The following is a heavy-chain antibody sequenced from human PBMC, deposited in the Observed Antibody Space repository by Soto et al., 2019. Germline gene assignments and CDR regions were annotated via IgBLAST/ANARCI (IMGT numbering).Heavy chain of an antibody. CDR2: INHSGST. CDR3: ARAGFWSAYYYYGMDV. D-gene: IGHD3-3*01. J-gene: IGHJ6*02. CDR1: GGSFSGYY. Sequence: PSETLSLTCAVYGGSFSGYYWSWIRQPPGKGLEWIGEINHSGSTNYNPSLKSRVTISVDTSKNQFSLKLSSVTAADTAVYYCARAGFWSAYYYYGMDVWGQGTTVTVSS. V-gene: IGHV4-34*01.